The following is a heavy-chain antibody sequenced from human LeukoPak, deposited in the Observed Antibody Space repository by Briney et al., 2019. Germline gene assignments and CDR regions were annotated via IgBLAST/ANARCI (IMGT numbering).Heavy chain of an antibody. CDR2: IYSGGST. J-gene: IGHJ4*02. CDR3: ARSSAITGSSWYLPSYNFDY. CDR1: GFTVSSSY. Sequence: GGSLRLSCAASGFTVSSSYMTWVRRAPGKGLEWVSLIYSGGSTYYPDSVKGRFTISRDNSKNTLYLQMNSLRAEDTAVYYCARSSAITGSSWYLPSYNFDYWGQGTLVTVSS. V-gene: IGHV3-53*01. D-gene: IGHD6-13*01.